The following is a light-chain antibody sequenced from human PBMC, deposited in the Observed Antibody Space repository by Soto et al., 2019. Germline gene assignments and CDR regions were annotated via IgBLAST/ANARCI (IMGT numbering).Light chain of an antibody. Sequence: ENVLTQSPGTLSLSPGERATLSCRASQSVGNRYLAWYQQKPGQAPRLLIYATSSRATGVPDRFSGSGSGTDCTLTISRLEPEDSAVYYCQQSGGSPYTFGPGTKLEIK. V-gene: IGKV3-20*01. J-gene: IGKJ2*01. CDR1: QSVGNRY. CDR3: QQSGGSPYT. CDR2: ATS.